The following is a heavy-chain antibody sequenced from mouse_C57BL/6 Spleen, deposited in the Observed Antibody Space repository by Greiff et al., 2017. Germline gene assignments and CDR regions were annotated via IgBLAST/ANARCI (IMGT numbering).Heavy chain of an antibody. CDR3: ARPGITTEFDY. CDR1: GFTFSDYG. CDR2: ISSGSSTI. D-gene: IGHD1-1*01. J-gene: IGHJ2*01. V-gene: IGHV5-17*01. Sequence: DVMLVESGGGLVKPGGSLKLSCAASGFTFSDYGMHWVRQAPEKGLEWVAYISSGSSTIYYADTVKGRFTISRDNAKNTLFLQMTSLRSEDTAMYYCARPGITTEFDYWGQGTTLTVSS.